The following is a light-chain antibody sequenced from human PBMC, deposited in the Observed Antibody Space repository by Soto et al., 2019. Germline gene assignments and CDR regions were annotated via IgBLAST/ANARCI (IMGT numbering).Light chain of an antibody. J-gene: IGKJ1*01. CDR2: KAS. V-gene: IGKV4-1*01. CDR3: KRSDSFWEA. CDR1: QSVLSSSNNKNY. Sequence: VRILAPDPLAVSVGERATINCKSSQSVLSSSNNKNYLAWYQQNPGKDPKLLIYKASTLKSGVPSRFSGSGSGTEFTLTIWRLQADDVGPYCSKRSDSFWEAFGERTKV.